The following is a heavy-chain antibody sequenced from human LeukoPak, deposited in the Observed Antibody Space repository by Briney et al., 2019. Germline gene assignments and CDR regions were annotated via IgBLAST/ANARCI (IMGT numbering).Heavy chain of an antibody. Sequence: SETLSLTCTVSGGSISSYYWSWIRQPPGKGLEWIGYIYYSGSTNYNPSLKSRVTISVDTSKNQFSLKLSSVTAADTAVYYCARDGVECGGSCYGNWFDPWGQGTLVTVSS. V-gene: IGHV4-59*01. CDR3: ARDGVECGGSCYGNWFDP. J-gene: IGHJ5*02. CDR1: GGSISSYY. D-gene: IGHD2-15*01. CDR2: IYYSGST.